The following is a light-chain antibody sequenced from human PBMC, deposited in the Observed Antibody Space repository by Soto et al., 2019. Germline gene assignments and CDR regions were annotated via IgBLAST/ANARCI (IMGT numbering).Light chain of an antibody. CDR1: QSVSSSF. J-gene: IGKJ4*01. CDR3: PQYGSSPLT. V-gene: IGKV3-20*01. CDR2: GAS. Sequence: EIVLTQSPGTLALSPGERATLSCRASQSVSSSFLAWYQQKPGQAPRLLIYGASSRATGITDRFSGSGSGTDFTLTITRLEHEDVAVYYCPQYGSSPLTFGGGTKVEIK.